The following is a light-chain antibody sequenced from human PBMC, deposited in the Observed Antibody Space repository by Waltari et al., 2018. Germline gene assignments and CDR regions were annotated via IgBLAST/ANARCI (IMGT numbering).Light chain of an antibody. CDR2: QDN. CDR3: QAWDSSTSVV. J-gene: IGLJ2*01. V-gene: IGLV3-1*01. CDR1: QLGDKY. Sequence: SYELTQPPSVSVSPGQTASITCSGDQLGDKYACWYQQKPGQSPVLVIYQDNKRPSGMPERFSGSNSGNTATLTISGAQAMDEADYYCQAWDSSTSVVFGGGTKVTVL.